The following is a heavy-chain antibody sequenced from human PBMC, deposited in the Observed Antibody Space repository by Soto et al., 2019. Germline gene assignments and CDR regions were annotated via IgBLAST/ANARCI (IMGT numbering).Heavy chain of an antibody. CDR3: ALPARECNSPGCAK. V-gene: IGHV3-7*01. D-gene: IGHD2-2*01. CDR1: GLAFSTYW. J-gene: IGHJ4*02. CDR2: INQDGSAS. Sequence: EVQLVESGGGLVQPGGSLRLSCVVSGLAFSTYWMSWVRQAPGKGLEWVANINQDGSASYYVDSVKGRCTISRDNAKNERFLQMTNLRADDTAVYYCALPARECNSPGCAKWGQGTLVTVSS.